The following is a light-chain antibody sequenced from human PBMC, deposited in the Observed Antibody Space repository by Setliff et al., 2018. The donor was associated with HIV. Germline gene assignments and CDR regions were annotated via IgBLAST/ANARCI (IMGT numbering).Light chain of an antibody. V-gene: IGLV3-21*03. J-gene: IGLJ2*01. Sequence: SYELTQPPSVSVAPGKTATIPCGGNNIGRKSVHWYQQKPGQAPVLVVFDDSDRPSGIPERFSGSNSGNTATLTIGRVEAGDEADYYCQVWDSSSDLMVFGGGIKVTVL. CDR1: NIGRKS. CDR3: QVWDSSSDLMV. CDR2: DDS.